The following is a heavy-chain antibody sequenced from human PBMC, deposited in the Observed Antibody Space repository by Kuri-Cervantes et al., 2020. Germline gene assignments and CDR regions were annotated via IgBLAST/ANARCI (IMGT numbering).Heavy chain of an antibody. V-gene: IGHV3-53*01. CDR1: EFTVSSNY. D-gene: IGHD1-14*01. Sequence: GGSLRLSCAASEFTVSSNYMSWVRQAPGRGLEWVSVIYSGGSTYYADSVKGRFTISRDNSKNTLYLQMNSLRAEDTAVYYCAKVSLAGSTFHSLATLSGMDVWGQGTTVTVSS. CDR2: IYSGGST. CDR3: AKVSLAGSTFHSLATLSGMDV. J-gene: IGHJ6*02.